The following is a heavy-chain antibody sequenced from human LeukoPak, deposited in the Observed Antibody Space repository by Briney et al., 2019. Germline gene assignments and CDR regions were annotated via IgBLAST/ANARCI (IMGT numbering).Heavy chain of an antibody. J-gene: IGHJ4*02. CDR1: GFTFSSYA. Sequence: PGGSLRLSCAASGFTFSSYAMSWVRQAPGKGLEWVSAISGSGGGTYYADSVKGRFTISRDNSKNTLYLQMNSLRAEDTAVYYCAKIRERSSVAGRRFDYWGQGTLVTVSS. CDR3: AKIRERSSVAGRRFDY. V-gene: IGHV3-23*01. D-gene: IGHD6-19*01. CDR2: ISGSGGGT.